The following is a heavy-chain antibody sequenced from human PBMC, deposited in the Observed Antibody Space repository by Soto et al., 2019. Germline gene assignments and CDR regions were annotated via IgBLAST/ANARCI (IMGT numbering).Heavy chain of an antibody. V-gene: IGHV1-18*01. CDR1: GYTFTSYG. J-gene: IGHJ6*02. D-gene: IGHD5-12*01. CDR3: ARDRIVARSSYYGMDV. CDR2: ISAYNGNT. Sequence: QVQLVQSGAEVKKPGASVKVSCKASGYTFTSYGISWVRQAPGQGLEWMGWISAYNGNTNYAQKLQGRVTMTTDTSTSKAYMELRSLRSDDTAVYYCARDRIVARSSYYGMDVWGQGTTVTVSS.